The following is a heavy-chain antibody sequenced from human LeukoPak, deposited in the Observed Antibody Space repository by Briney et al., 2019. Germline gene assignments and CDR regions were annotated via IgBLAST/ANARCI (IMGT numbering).Heavy chain of an antibody. CDR1: GFTFSSYG. CDR2: ISYDGSNK. V-gene: IGHV3-30*03. J-gene: IGHJ4*02. D-gene: IGHD2-21*02. Sequence: GGSLRLSCAASGFTFSSYGMHWVRQAPGKGLEWVAVISYDGSNKYYADSVKGRFTISRDNTKNTLFLQMNSLRADDTAVYYCARLVVTGIDYWGQGALVTVSS. CDR3: ARLVVTGIDY.